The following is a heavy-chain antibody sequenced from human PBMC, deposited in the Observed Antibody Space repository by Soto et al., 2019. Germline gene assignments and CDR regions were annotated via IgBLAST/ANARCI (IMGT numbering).Heavy chain of an antibody. CDR3: ARVGARYTSTWYVIDL. CDR2: IFYRGTT. Sequence: KTSETLSLTCSVSGGSVSSDSYYWSWIRQPPGKGLEWIGYIFYRGTTNYDPSLKSRVTISVDTSKNQFSLKLSSVTAADTAVYYCARVGARYTSTWYVIDLWGQGTMVTVSS. V-gene: IGHV4-61*01. J-gene: IGHJ3*01. D-gene: IGHD6-13*01. CDR1: GGSVSSDSYY.